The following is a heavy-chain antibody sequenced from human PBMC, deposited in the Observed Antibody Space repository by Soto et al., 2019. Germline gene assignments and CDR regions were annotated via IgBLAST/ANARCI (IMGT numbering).Heavy chain of an antibody. J-gene: IGHJ6*02. CDR3: ARDLHILTPYYYYYGMDV. Sequence: ASVKVSCKASGYIFTIYHMYWVRQAPGQGLEWMGLINPSGGRTTYAQKFQGRVTLTRDTSTSTVYMELSSLRSEDTAVYYCARDLHILTPYYYYYGMDVWGQGTTVTVSS. CDR2: INPSGGRT. CDR1: GYIFTIYH. V-gene: IGHV1-46*01. D-gene: IGHD3-9*01.